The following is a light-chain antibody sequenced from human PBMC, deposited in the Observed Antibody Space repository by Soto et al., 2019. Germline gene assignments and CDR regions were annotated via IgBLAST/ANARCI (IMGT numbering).Light chain of an antibody. J-gene: IGKJ1*01. CDR2: GAT. CDR3: QQYGSSGT. V-gene: IGKV3-20*01. CDR1: QSVRSSF. Sequence: PGERATLSCRASQSVRSSFLAWYRQKPGQAPRLLIYGATTRATGIPDRISGSGSGTDFTLTISRLEPEDFAVYYCQQYGSSGTFGQGTKVEIK.